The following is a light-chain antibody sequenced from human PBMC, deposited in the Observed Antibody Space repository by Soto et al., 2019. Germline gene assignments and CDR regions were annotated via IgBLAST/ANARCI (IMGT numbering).Light chain of an antibody. J-gene: IGLJ1*01. Sequence: QSVLTQPPSASGSPGQSVTISCTGTSSDVGGYNYVSWYQQHPGKAPKLIIYEVSKRPSGVPGRFSGSKSGNTASLTVSGLQTEDEADYYCSSYAASTYVFGTGTKVTVL. CDR3: SSYAASTYV. CDR2: EVS. CDR1: SSDVGGYNY. V-gene: IGLV2-8*01.